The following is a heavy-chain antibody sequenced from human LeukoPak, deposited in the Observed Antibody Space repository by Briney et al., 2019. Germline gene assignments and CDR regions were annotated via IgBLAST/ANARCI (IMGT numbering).Heavy chain of an antibody. Sequence: GGSLRLSCAASGFTFSSYSMNWVRQAPGKGLEWVSYISSSSTIFYADSVKGRFTISRDNAKNSLYLQMNSLRPEDTAVYYCARRFSSTSCYSDYWGQGTQVTVSS. D-gene: IGHD2-2*01. V-gene: IGHV3-48*04. CDR3: ARRFSSTSCYSDY. CDR1: GFTFSSYS. CDR2: ISSSSTI. J-gene: IGHJ4*02.